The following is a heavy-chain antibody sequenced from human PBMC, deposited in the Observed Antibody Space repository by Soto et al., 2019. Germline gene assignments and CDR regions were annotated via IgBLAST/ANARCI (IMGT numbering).Heavy chain of an antibody. Sequence: GGSLRLSCAASGLTFSSYAMSWVRQAPGKGLEWISYIFVDSSTIYYADSVKGRFTVSRDNSQNSLFLVMNSLRAEDTAVYYCARDKDWAFDYWGQGTLVTVSS. CDR3: ARDKDWAFDY. V-gene: IGHV3-48*01. CDR2: IFVDSSTI. D-gene: IGHD3-9*01. CDR1: GLTFSSYA. J-gene: IGHJ4*02.